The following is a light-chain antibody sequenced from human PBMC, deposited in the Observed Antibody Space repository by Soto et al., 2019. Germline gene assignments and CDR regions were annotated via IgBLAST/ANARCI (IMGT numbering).Light chain of an antibody. CDR3: HQFNSYPIT. V-gene: IGKV1-13*02. CDR1: QGVSSA. Sequence: AIQLTQSPSSLSASVGDRVTITCRASQGVSSALAWYQQKPGKAPKLLIYDTSTLESGVPSRFSGSGSGTDFTLTISSLQPEDFVTYYCHQFNSYPITFGQGTPLEIK. CDR2: DTS. J-gene: IGKJ5*01.